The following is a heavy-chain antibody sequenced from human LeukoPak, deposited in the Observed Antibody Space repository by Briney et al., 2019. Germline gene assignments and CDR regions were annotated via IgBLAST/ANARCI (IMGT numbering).Heavy chain of an antibody. CDR1: GYSISNGYY. CDR3: ARLHDSYYYYYIDV. Sequence: SETLSLTCAVSGYSISNGYYWVWIRQPPGRGLEWIGSLYHSDSAYYNTSLRSRVSMSVDTSKNQFSLTLSFVTAADTAVYYRARLHDSYYYYYIDVWGSGTTVTVSS. J-gene: IGHJ6*03. D-gene: IGHD4-11*01. V-gene: IGHV4-38-2*01. CDR2: LYHSDSA.